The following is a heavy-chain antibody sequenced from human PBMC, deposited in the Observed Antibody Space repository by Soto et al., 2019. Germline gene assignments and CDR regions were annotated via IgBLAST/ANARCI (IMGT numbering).Heavy chain of an antibody. CDR3: SRPITMVRGVIPPDAFDI. CDR2: ISSSSSTI. CDR1: GFTFSSYS. D-gene: IGHD3-10*01. Sequence: GGSLRLSCAASGFTFSSYSMNWVRQAPGKGLEWVSYISSSSSTIYYADSVKGRFTISRDNAKNSLYLQMNSLRAEDTDVYYFSRPITMVRGVIPPDAFDIWGQGTMVTVSS. V-gene: IGHV3-48*01. J-gene: IGHJ3*02.